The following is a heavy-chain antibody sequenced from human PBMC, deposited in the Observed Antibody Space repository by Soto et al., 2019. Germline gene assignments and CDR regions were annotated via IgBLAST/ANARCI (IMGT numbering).Heavy chain of an antibody. D-gene: IGHD6-6*01. J-gene: IGHJ4*02. V-gene: IGHV4-39*01. CDR3: ASRSSSDLDY. Sequence: QLQLQESGPGLVKPSETLSLTCTVSGCSISSSSYYCGWIRQPPGKGLEWIGSIYYSGSTFYNPSLESRVSISVDTSKNQFSLKLSSVTAADTAVYYCASRSSSDLDYWGQGTLVTVSS. CDR2: IYYSGST. CDR1: GCSISSSSYY.